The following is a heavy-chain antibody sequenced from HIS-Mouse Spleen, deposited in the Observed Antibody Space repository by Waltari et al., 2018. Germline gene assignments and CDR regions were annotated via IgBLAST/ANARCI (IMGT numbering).Heavy chain of an antibody. CDR3: AREIPYSSSWYDWYFDL. Sequence: QLQLQESGPGLVKPSETLSLTCTVSGGSISSSCSSWGWIRQPPGKGLEWIGSIYYSGSTYYNPSLKSRVTISVDTSKNQFSLKLSSVTAADTAVYYCAREIPYSSSWYDWYFDLWGRGTLVTVSS. V-gene: IGHV4-39*07. J-gene: IGHJ2*01. D-gene: IGHD6-13*01. CDR1: GGSISSSCSS. CDR2: IYYSGST.